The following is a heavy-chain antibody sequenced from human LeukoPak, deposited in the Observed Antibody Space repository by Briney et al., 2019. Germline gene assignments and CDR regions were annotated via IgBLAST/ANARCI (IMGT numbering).Heavy chain of an antibody. CDR3: ALGGLQLWLWGFDY. V-gene: IGHV3-21*01. J-gene: IGHJ4*02. CDR1: GFTFSSYS. CDR2: ISSSSSYI. Sequence: KPGGSLRLSCAASGFTFSSYSMNWVRQAPGKGLEWVSSISSSSSYIYYADSVKGRFTISRDNAKNSLYLQMNSLRAADTALYWCALGGLQLWLWGFDYWGQGTLLTVSS. D-gene: IGHD5-18*01.